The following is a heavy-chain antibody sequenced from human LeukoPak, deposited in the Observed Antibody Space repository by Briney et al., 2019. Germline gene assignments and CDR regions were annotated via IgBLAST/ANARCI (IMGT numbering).Heavy chain of an antibody. D-gene: IGHD3-9*01. V-gene: IGHV3-66*01. CDR3: ARISYYDILTGYYFGAFDI. CDR2: IYSGGST. CDR1: GFTVSSNY. Sequence: GGSLRLSCAASGFTVSSNYMSWVRQAPGKGLGWVSVIYSGGSTYYADSVKGRFTISRDNSKNTLYLQMNSLRAEDTAVYYCARISYYDILTGYYFGAFDIWGQGTMVTVSS. J-gene: IGHJ3*02.